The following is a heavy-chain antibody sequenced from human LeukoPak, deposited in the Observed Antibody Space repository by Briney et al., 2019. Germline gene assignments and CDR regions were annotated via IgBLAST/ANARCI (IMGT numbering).Heavy chain of an antibody. D-gene: IGHD2-2*01. V-gene: IGHV3-23*01. Sequence: GGSLRLSCAASGFTFSKNAMSWVRQAPGKGLEWVSSLSGSGADTYYADSVKGRFTISRDNAKNTAYLQMNSLRAEDTAVYYCAKDPYGTRYFDYWGQGTLVTAS. J-gene: IGHJ4*02. CDR3: AKDPYGTRYFDY. CDR2: LSGSGADT. CDR1: GFTFSKNA.